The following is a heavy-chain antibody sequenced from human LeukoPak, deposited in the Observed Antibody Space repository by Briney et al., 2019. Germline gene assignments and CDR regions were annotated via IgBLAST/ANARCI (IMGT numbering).Heavy chain of an antibody. CDR1: GDSISSTLYY. V-gene: IGHV4-39*01. CDR3: ARPPSGNYYERLWYFGL. CDR2: IYYSGST. D-gene: IGHD1-26*01. J-gene: IGHJ2*01. Sequence: SSETLSLTCTVSGDSISSTLYYWVWIRQPPGKGLEWIVSIYYSGSTYYSPSLKSRVTISVDTSKNQFSLRLSSVTAADMAVYYCARPPSGNYYERLWYFGLWGRGTLVTVSS.